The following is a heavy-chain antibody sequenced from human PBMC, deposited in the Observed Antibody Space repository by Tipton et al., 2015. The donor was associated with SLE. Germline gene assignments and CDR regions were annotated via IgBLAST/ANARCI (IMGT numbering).Heavy chain of an antibody. J-gene: IGHJ4*02. CDR1: GSSISSTNYY. CDR2: ISYSGAT. V-gene: IGHV4-39*07. CDR3: ARLTPWGYDY. D-gene: IGHD7-27*01. Sequence: TLSLTCTVSGSSISSTNYYWGWIRQPPGKGLEWIGSISYSGATSYNPSLKSRVTISVDTSKNQFSLKLSSVAAADTAVYYCARLTPWGYDYWGPGMLVTVSS.